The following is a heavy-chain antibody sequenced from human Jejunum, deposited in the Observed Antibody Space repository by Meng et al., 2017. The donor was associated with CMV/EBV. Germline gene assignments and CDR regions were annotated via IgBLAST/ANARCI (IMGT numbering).Heavy chain of an antibody. CDR2: IYGSGPT. J-gene: IGHJ4*02. V-gene: IGHV3-53*01. CDR1: GFPVNVHA. Sequence: AASGFPVNVHAMTWVRQAPGKGLEWVSSIYGSGPTYYADSVQGRFTISRDNSKNTVYLQMNSLRADDTAVYFCARAPTARRHYFDYWGQGTLVTVSS. CDR3: ARAPTARRHYFDY.